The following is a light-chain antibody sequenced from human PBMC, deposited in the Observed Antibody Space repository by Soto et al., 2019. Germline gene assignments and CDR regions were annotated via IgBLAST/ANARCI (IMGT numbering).Light chain of an antibody. J-gene: IGLJ1*01. Sequence: HSVMTQQPSVSGAPGPRVTISCTGSSSNLGAGYDVHWYQQLPGTAPKLLIYANSNRPSGVPDRFSGSKSGTSASLAITGLQAEDEADYYCQSYDNNLSGSGVFGTGTKVTVL. CDR3: QSYDNNLSGSGV. CDR1: SSNLGAGYD. CDR2: ANS. V-gene: IGLV1-40*01.